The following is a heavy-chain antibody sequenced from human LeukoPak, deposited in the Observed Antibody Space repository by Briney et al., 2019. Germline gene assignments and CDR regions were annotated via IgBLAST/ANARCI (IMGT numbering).Heavy chain of an antibody. D-gene: IGHD3-16*01. CDR2: ISPSGDIT. Sequence: GGTLRLSCAGYGFTFSNYGMNWVRQAAGKGLEWVSGISPSGDITYYVDSVKGRFTISRDNSKNTFYLQMNSLRAEDTAVYYCAKRGDGGGGLDYWGQGTLVTVSS. J-gene: IGHJ4*02. V-gene: IGHV3-23*01. CDR1: GFTFSNYG. CDR3: AKRGDGGGGLDY.